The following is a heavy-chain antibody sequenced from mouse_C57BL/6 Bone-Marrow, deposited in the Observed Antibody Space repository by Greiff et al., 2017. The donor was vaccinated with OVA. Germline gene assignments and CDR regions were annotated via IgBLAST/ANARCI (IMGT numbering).Heavy chain of an antibody. CDR3: TKRAYFFDY. V-gene: IGHV14-1*01. Sequence: EVQLQQSGADLVKPGDSVKLSCTASGYNFNAYYMHWVRKTPEQSLELIGSINTEDGDTDYPPNFQGQATMTADTSSNTGYLQLSSLTSEDTAVYYCTKRAYFFDYCGQGTSLTVSS. CDR2: INTEDGDT. D-gene: IGHD3-3*01. J-gene: IGHJ2*02. CDR1: GYNFNAYY.